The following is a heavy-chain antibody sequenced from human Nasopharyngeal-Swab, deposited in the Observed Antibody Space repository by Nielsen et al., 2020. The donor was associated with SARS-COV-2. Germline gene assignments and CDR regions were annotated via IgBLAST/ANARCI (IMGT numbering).Heavy chain of an antibody. Sequence: ASVKVSCKTSGYTFSDYFLHWVREAPGQGLEWMGRHNPNTGVANYAQKFQGRVTMTRDTSLSTGYMELSSLRSDDTAVYYCARKKQLVRPFDYWGQGTLVTVSS. V-gene: IGHV1-2*06. CDR1: GYTFSDYF. J-gene: IGHJ4*02. CDR3: ARKKQLVRPFDY. D-gene: IGHD6-13*01. CDR2: HNPNTGVA.